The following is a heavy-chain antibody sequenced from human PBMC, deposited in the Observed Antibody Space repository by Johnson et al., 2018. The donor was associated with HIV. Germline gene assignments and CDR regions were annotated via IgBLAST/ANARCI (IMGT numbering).Heavy chain of an antibody. CDR1: GFTFSNAW. V-gene: IGHV3-11*04. Sequence: QEKLVESGGGLVKPGGSLRLSCAASGFTFSNAWMSWVRQAPGKGLEWVSYISSSGSTIYYADSVKGRFTISRDNAKNSLYLQMNSLRAEDTAVYYCARAFPPSGYDFRGRSYAFDIWGQGTMVTVSS. CDR2: ISSSGSTI. D-gene: IGHD5-12*01. CDR3: ARAFPPSGYDFRGRSYAFDI. J-gene: IGHJ3*02.